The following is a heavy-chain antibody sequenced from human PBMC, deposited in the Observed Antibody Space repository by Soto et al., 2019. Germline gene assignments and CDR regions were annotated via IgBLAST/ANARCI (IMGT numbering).Heavy chain of an antibody. Sequence: SETLALTCAVSGGCVRIGGDDWSWIRQHPGKGLEWIGYTYYSGSTYYNPSLKSRVTISVDTSKNQFSLKLSSVTAADTAVYYCHRYGAYVLKWDSDSGTDFWGQGTTVTVSS. V-gene: IGHV4-31*11. J-gene: IGHJ6*02. CDR3: HRYGAYVLKWDSDSGTDF. D-gene: IGHD4-17*01. CDR1: GGCVRIGGDD. CDR2: TYYSGST.